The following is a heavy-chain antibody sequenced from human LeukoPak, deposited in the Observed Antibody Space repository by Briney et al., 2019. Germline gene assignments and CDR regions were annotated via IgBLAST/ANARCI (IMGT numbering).Heavy chain of an antibody. J-gene: IGHJ4*02. Sequence: PGGSLRLSCAASGFTFSRYALNWARQARGKGLEWVSIVSVSGGSTYYADSVKGRFTISRDNSENTLYLQMNSLRAEDTAVYYCAKDVKAGSGDYYFDYWGQGTLVAVSS. CDR3: AKDVKAGSGDYYFDY. V-gene: IGHV3-23*01. CDR1: GFTFSRYA. D-gene: IGHD3-3*01. CDR2: VSVSGGST.